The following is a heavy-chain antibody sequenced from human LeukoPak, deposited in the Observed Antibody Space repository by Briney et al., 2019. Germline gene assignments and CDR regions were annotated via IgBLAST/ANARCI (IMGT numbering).Heavy chain of an antibody. CDR3: ARSLATSYYYMDV. Sequence: GRSLRLSCAASGFTFSNYAMHWVRQAPGKGLEWVAVISYDGSNKYYADSVKGRFTISRDNSKNTLCLQMSSLRAEDTAVYYCARSLATSYYYMDVWGKGTTVTVSS. CDR1: GFTFSNYA. V-gene: IGHV3-30*04. D-gene: IGHD5-12*01. CDR2: ISYDGSNK. J-gene: IGHJ6*03.